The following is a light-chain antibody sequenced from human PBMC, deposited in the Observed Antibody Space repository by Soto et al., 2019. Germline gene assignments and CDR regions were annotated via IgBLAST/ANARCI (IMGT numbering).Light chain of an antibody. V-gene: IGKV1-12*01. J-gene: IGKJ5*01. CDR2: AAS. CDR1: QGISTY. Sequence: DIQMTQSPSSLSASIGDRVSIPCLASQGISTYLGWYQQKPGKAPKLLIYAASSLQTGVPSRFSGRGSGTDFTLTISSLQPGDFGTYYCQQAISSPSTFGQGTRLEIK. CDR3: QQAISSPST.